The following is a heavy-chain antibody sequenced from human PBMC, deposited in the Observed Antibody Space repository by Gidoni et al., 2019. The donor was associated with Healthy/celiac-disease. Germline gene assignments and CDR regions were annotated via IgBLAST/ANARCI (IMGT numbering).Heavy chain of an antibody. CDR2: INHSGST. D-gene: IGHD1-7*01. CDR3: ARGGGNYGYYYYYYYMDV. J-gene: IGHJ6*03. V-gene: IGHV4-34*01. Sequence: QVQLQQWGAGLLKPSETLSLTCAVYGGSFSGYYWSWIRQPPGKGLEWIGEINHSGSTNDNPSLKSRVTISVDTSKNQFSLKLSSVTAADTAVYYCARGGGNYGYYYYYYYMDVWGKGTTVTVSS. CDR1: GGSFSGYY.